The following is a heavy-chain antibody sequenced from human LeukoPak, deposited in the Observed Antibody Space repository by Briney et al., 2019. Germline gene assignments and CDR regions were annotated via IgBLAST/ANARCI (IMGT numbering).Heavy chain of an antibody. CDR1: GFTVSSNY. J-gene: IGHJ4*02. CDR2: IYSGGST. CDR3: ARGRPKGEAYFDY. Sequence: GGSLRLSCAASGFTVSSNYMSWVRQAPGKGLEWVSVIYSGGSTYYADSVKGRFTISRDNSKNTLYLQMNSLRAEDTAVYYCARGRPKGEAYFDYWGQGTLVAVSS. D-gene: IGHD3-10*01. V-gene: IGHV3-66*02.